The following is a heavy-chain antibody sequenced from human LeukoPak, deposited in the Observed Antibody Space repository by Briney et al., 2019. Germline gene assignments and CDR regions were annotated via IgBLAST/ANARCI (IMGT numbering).Heavy chain of an antibody. Sequence: GGSLRLSCAASEFTFSSHSMNWVRQAPGKGLEWVSSISRSGGSIYYADSLKGRFTISRDNAKNSLYLQMNSLRAEDTAVYFCARTLKVSAALDVFDIWAKEQWSPSLQ. D-gene: IGHD2-2*01. CDR2: ISRSGGSI. CDR1: EFTFSSHS. J-gene: IGHJ3*02. CDR3: ARTLKVSAALDVFDI. V-gene: IGHV3-21*01.